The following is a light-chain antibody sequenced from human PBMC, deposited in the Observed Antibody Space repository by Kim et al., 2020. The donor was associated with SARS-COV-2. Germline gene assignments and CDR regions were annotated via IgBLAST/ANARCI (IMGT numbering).Light chain of an antibody. CDR3: QAWDSSTWV. J-gene: IGLJ3*02. V-gene: IGLV3-1*01. CDR1: KLGDKY. Sequence: SYELTQPPSVTVSPGKTASISCSGDKLGDKYACWYQQKPGQSPVLVIYQDRKRPSGIHERFSGSNSGNTATLTISGTPARDEADYYCQAWDSSTWVFGGG. CDR2: QDR.